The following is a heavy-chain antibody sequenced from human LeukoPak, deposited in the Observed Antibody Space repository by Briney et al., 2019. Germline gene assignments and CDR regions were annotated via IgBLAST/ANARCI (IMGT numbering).Heavy chain of an antibody. Sequence: GASVKVSCKASGYTFTSYGISWVRQAPGQGLEWMGWISAYNGNTSYAQKLQGRVTMTTDTSTSTAYMELRSLRSDDTAVYYCARVRGYVWGSYRYTSLFDYWGQGTLVTVSS. CDR1: GYTFTSYG. CDR2: ISAYNGNT. CDR3: ARVRGYVWGSYRYTSLFDY. D-gene: IGHD3-16*02. V-gene: IGHV1-18*01. J-gene: IGHJ4*02.